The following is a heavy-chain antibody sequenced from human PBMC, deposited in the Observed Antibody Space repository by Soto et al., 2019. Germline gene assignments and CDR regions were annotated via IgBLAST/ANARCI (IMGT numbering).Heavy chain of an antibody. CDR1: GYTFTGYY. CDR2: ISPHSGAP. D-gene: IGHD7-27*01. V-gene: IGHV1-2*02. CDR3: AREEQTGANYYLDY. J-gene: IGHJ4*02. Sequence: ASVKVSCKASGYTFTGYYIHWVRQAPGQGLEWMGSISPHSGAPNYAQRFQGRVTMTRDTSMSTVYMEMSGLTSDDTAVYYCAREEQTGANYYLDYWGQGTLVTASS.